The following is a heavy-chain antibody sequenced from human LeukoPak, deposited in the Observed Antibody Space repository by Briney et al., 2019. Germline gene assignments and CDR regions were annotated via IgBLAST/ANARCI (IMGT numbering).Heavy chain of an antibody. D-gene: IGHD5-18*01. J-gene: IGHJ4*02. CDR2: IHYNEGT. V-gene: IGHV4-59*01. Sequence: SETLSLTCTVSGGSISSYYWNWIRQPPGKGLEWIGYIHYNEGTKYNPSLRSRVTISVDTSKNQISLNLNSVTAADTAVYYCAREHYSYGFAYWGQGTLVTVSS. CDR3: AREHYSYGFAY. CDR1: GGSISSYY.